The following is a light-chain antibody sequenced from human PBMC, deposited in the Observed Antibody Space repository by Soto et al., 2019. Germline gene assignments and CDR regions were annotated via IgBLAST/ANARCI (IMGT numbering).Light chain of an antibody. Sequence: VLTQPASVSGSPGQSIAISGTVTGSDIGAYNYVSWYQQYPGKAPKLMIYGVTNRPSGVSNRFSGSKTGNTASLTISGLQAEDEADYYCFSHRSGDSHVFGTGPKVTVL. CDR3: FSHRSGDSHV. V-gene: IGLV2-14*01. J-gene: IGLJ1*01. CDR2: GVT. CDR1: GSDIGAYNY.